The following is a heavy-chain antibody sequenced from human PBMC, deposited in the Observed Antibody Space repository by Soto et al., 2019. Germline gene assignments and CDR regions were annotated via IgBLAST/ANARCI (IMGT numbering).Heavy chain of an antibody. V-gene: IGHV1-18*01. D-gene: IGHD3-16*01. CDR1: GYTITSYG. Sequence: GTSVKLSCTDSGYTITSYGISWVRQTPEQGLEWMGWISAYNGNTNYAQKLQGRVTMTTDTSTSTAYMELRSLRSDDTAVYYCARDLGPSTGYYGMDVWGQGTTVTVSS. CDR2: ISAYNGNT. J-gene: IGHJ6*02. CDR3: ARDLGPSTGYYGMDV.